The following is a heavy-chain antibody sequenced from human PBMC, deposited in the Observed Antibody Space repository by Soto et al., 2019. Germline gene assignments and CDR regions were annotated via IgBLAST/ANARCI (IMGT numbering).Heavy chain of an antibody. CDR3: AKEFGWELQLSHPYYNSGMDV. D-gene: IGHD1-1*01. J-gene: IGHJ6*02. CDR2: MSCDGSNK. V-gene: IGHV3-30*18. Sequence: QVQLVESGGGGVQPGRSLRLSCAASGFTFRSYGMHWVRQAPAKGLEWVALMSCDGSNKYYADSVRGRFTISSDNSKSTLYLQMDILRPEDTAVYYCAKEFGWELQLSHPYYNSGMDVWGQGTTVTVSS. CDR1: GFTFRSYG.